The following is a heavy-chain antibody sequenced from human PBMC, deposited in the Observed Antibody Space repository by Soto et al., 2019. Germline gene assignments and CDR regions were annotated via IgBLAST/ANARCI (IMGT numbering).Heavy chain of an antibody. V-gene: IGHV4-59*01. CDR1: GGSISSYY. D-gene: IGHD6-19*01. CDR3: ARDYGVAVPGYFDL. CDR2: IYYSGST. Sequence: QVQLQESGPGLVKPSETLSLTCTVSGGSISSYYWSWIRQPPGKGLEWIGYIYYSGSTNYNPSLKSRGTISVDMSKNQFSLELSSVTAADTAVYYCARDYGVAVPGYFDLWGRGTLVTVSS. J-gene: IGHJ2*01.